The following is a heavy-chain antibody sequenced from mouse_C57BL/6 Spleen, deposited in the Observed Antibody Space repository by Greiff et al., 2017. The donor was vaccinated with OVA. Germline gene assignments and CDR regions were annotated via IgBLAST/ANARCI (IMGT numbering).Heavy chain of an antibody. Sequence: VQLKQSGAELVRPGASVKLSCTASGFNIKDDYMHWVKQRPEQGLEWIGWIDPENGDTEYASKFQGKATITADTSSNTAYLQLSSLTSEDTAVYYCSASSHYAMDYWGQGTSVTVSS. CDR2: IDPENGDT. V-gene: IGHV14-4*01. CDR3: SASSHYAMDY. CDR1: GFNIKDDY. D-gene: IGHD1-1*01. J-gene: IGHJ4*01.